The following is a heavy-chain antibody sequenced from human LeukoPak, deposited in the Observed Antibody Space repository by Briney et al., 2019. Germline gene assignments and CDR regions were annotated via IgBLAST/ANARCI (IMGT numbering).Heavy chain of an antibody. CDR3: ARDFEDHSSGYYYLFDY. CDR1: GFTFSSYW. Sequence: GGSLRLSCAASGFTFSSYWMHWVRQAPGKGLVWVSRINSDGSSTSYADSVKGRFTISRDNAKNTLYLQMNSLGAEDTAVYYCARDFEDHSSGYYYLFDYWGQGTLVTVSP. CDR2: INSDGSST. D-gene: IGHD3-22*01. V-gene: IGHV3-74*01. J-gene: IGHJ4*02.